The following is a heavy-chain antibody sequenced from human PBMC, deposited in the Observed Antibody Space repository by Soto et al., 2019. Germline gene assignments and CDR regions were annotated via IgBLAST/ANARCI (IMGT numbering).Heavy chain of an antibody. V-gene: IGHV3-7*01. CDR2: IKQDGSEK. CDR3: ASEANSTNNAVFDY. CDR1: GFTFSSYW. Sequence: EVQLVESGGGLVKPGGSLRLSCAASGFTFSSYWMSWVRQAPGKGLEWVANIKQDGSEKYYVDSVKGRFTISRDNAKNSLYRQMNSLRAEDTAVYYCASEANSTNNAVFDYWGQGTLVTVSS. D-gene: IGHD6-13*01. J-gene: IGHJ4*02.